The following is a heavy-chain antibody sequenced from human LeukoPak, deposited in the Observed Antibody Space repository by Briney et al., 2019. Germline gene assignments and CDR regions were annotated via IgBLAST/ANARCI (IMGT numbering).Heavy chain of an antibody. CDR1: GGTFSSYA. J-gene: IGHJ6*02. CDR2: IIPIFGIA. Sequence: SVKVSCKASGGTFSSYAISWVRQAPGQGLEWMGRIIPIFGIANYAQKFQGRVTITADKSTSTAYMELSSLRSEDTAVYYCARAGGDDLPEDVWGQGTTVTVSS. CDR3: ARAGGDDLPEDV. V-gene: IGHV1-69*04. D-gene: IGHD3-16*01.